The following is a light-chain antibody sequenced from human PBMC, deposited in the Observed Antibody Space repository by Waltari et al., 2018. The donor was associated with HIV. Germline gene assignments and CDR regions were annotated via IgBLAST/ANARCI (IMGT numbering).Light chain of an antibody. J-gene: IGKJ4*01. V-gene: IGKV3-20*01. CDR3: QQYGSSPTT. Sequence: QSPGTLSLSPGERATLSCRASQSVSSSYLAWYQQKPGQAPRLLIYGASSRATGIPDRFGASGSGTDFTLTISRLEPEDFAVYYCQQYGSSPTTFGGGTKVEIK. CDR2: GAS. CDR1: QSVSSSY.